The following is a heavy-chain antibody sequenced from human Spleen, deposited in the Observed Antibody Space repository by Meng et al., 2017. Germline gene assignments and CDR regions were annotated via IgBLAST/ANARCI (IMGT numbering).Heavy chain of an antibody. Sequence: LRLSCTVSGGSISSGSYYWSWIRQPAGKGLEWIGRIYTSGSTNYNPSLNSRVTISIDTSKNQFSLKLTSVTAADTAVYYCARARSPEYSSTWTEFLDTFDIWGQGIMVTVSS. CDR2: IYTSGST. CDR1: GGSISSGSYY. D-gene: IGHD6-13*01. V-gene: IGHV4-61*02. J-gene: IGHJ3*02. CDR3: ARARSPEYSSTWTEFLDTFDI.